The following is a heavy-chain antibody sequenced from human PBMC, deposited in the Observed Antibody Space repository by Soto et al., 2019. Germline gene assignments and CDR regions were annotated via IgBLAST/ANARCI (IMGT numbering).Heavy chain of an antibody. CDR1: GYSFTSYW. Sequence: GESLKISCKGSGYSFTSYWIGWVRQMPGKGLEWMGIIYPGDSDTRYSPSFQGQVTISADKSFSTAYLQWSSLKASDTAMYYCARTAAAGKYYYGVDVWGQGTTVPVSS. CDR3: ARTAAAGKYYYGVDV. D-gene: IGHD6-13*01. J-gene: IGHJ6*02. V-gene: IGHV5-51*01. CDR2: IYPGDSDT.